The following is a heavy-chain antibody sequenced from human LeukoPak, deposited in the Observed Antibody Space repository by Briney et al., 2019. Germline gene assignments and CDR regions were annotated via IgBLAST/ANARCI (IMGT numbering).Heavy chain of an antibody. CDR1: GGTFSSYA. CDR3: ARAWRIAAPNDAFDI. J-gene: IGHJ3*02. D-gene: IGHD6-13*01. V-gene: IGHV1-69*04. CDR2: IIPILGIA. Sequence: SVKVSCKASGGTFSSYAISWVRQAPGQGLEWMGRIIPILGIANYAQKFRGRVTITADKSTSTAYMELSSLRSEDTAVYYCARAWRIAAPNDAFDIWGQGTMVTVSS.